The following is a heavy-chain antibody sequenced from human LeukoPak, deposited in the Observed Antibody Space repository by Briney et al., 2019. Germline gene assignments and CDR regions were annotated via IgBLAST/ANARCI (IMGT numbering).Heavy chain of an antibody. CDR1: GGSLSSYY. CDR3: ARGHCSGGSCYLDY. Sequence: SETLALTCTVSGGSLSSYYWSWIRQPAGKGLEWIGRIYTSGSTNYNPSLKSRVTMSVDTSKNQFSLKLSSVTAADTAVYYCARGHCSGGSCYLDYWGQGTLVTVSS. D-gene: IGHD2-15*01. V-gene: IGHV4-4*07. J-gene: IGHJ4*02. CDR2: IYTSGST.